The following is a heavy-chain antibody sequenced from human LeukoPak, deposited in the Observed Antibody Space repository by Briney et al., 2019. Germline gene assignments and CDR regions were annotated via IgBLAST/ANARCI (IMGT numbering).Heavy chain of an antibody. CDR3: AREKAPYYDFRSGYYSGDAFDI. CDR1: GYTFTSYG. J-gene: IGHJ3*02. V-gene: IGHV1-18*01. D-gene: IGHD3-3*01. CDR2: ISAYNGNT. Sequence: GASVKVSCKASGYTFTSYGISWVRQAPGQGLEWVGWISAYNGNTNYAQKLQGRVTMTTDTSTSTAYMELRSLRSDDTAVYYCAREKAPYYDFRSGYYSGDAFDIWGQGTMVTVSS.